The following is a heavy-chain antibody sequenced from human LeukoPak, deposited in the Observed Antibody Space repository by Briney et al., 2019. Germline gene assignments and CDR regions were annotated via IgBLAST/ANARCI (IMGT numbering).Heavy chain of an antibody. CDR1: GFTFSSYG. V-gene: IGHV3-30*18. D-gene: IGHD6-19*01. J-gene: IGHJ1*01. CDR2: ISYDGSNK. Sequence: GGSLRLSCAASGFTFSSYGMHWVRQAPGKGLEWVAVISYDGSNKYYADSVKGRFTISRDNSKNTLYLQMNSLRAEDTAVYYCAKSGISSGWYAEYFQHWGQGTLVTVSS. CDR3: AKSGISSGWYAEYFQH.